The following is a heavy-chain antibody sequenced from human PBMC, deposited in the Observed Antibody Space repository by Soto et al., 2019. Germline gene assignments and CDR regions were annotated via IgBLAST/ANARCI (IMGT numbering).Heavy chain of an antibody. D-gene: IGHD6-13*01. CDR3: ASGASRWYPYFFDS. CDR2: IIPYYNTL. J-gene: IGHJ4*02. CDR1: EGTFNSYA. V-gene: IGHV1-69*01. Sequence: QAQVVQSGAEVRKPGSSVKLSCKASEGTFNSYAIAWVRQAPGQGLEWMGGIIPYYNTLNYAQKFQDRVTITADDSTNTVYMDLSSLRSDETAVYFCASGASRWYPYFFDSWAQGTLVTVSS.